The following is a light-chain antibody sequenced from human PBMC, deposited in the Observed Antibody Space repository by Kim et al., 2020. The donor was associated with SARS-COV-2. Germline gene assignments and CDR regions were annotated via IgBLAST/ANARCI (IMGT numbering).Light chain of an antibody. J-gene: IGLJ1*01. Sequence: ALGQTVRITRQRARLRKSYAGWSQQKPGQAPLLVFFEGNNRPSGVPDRFSGSSSGNTASLTIPGAQAEDEADYYCHARISATKEYVFGTGPKFTVL. V-gene: IGLV3-19*01. CDR3: HARISATKEYV. CDR1: RLRKSY. CDR2: EGN.